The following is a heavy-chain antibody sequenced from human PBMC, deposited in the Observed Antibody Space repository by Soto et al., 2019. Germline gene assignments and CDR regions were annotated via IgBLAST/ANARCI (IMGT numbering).Heavy chain of an antibody. D-gene: IGHD6-6*01. J-gene: IGHJ6*02. Sequence: PGGSLRLSCAASGFTFSSYEMNWVRQAPGKGLEWVSYISSSGSTIYYADSVKGRFTISRDNAKNSLYLQMNSLRAEDTAVYYCARGFIAARPSYYYGMDVWGQGTTATVSS. CDR2: ISSSGSTI. V-gene: IGHV3-48*03. CDR3: ARGFIAARPSYYYGMDV. CDR1: GFTFSSYE.